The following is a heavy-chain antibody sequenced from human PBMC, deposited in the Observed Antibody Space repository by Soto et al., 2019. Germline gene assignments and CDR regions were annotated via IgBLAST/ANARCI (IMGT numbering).Heavy chain of an antibody. J-gene: IGHJ6*02. CDR2: IKSKADGETM. CDR1: RFTAW. Sequence: LRLSCGASRFTAWMGWVRQAPGKGLEWVGRIKSKADGETMDYAAPVQGRFTISRDDSKDMVYLEMNSLKIEDTAVYSCGDLDGSFFGIDFWGLGTTVTVSS. CDR3: GDLDGSFFGIDF. V-gene: IGHV3-15*01. D-gene: IGHD3-10*01.